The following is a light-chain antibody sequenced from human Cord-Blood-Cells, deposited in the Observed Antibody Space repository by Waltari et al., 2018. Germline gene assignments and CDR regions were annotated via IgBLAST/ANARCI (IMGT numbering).Light chain of an antibody. CDR3: GTWDSSLSAGV. V-gene: IGLV1-51*01. Sequence: QSVLTQPPSASAAPGQKVTISCSGSSPNLGNNYVSWYQQLPGTAPKLLIYDNNKRPSGIPDRFSGSKSGTSATLGITGLQTGDEADYYCGTWDSSLSAGVFGGGTKLTVL. CDR2: DNN. CDR1: SPNLGNNY. J-gene: IGLJ3*02.